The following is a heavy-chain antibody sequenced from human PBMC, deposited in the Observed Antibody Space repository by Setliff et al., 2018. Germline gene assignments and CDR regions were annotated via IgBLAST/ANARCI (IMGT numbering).Heavy chain of an antibody. J-gene: IGHJ6*02. CDR3: ARRYCSGGSCLEYYYYGMDV. CDR2: MNPNSGNT. Sequence: ASVKVSCKASGYTFTSYDINWVRQATGQGLEWMGWMNPNSGNTGYAQKFQGRVTITADKSTSTAYMGLSSLRSEDTAVYYCARRYCSGGSCLEYYYYGMDVWGQGTTVTVSS. V-gene: IGHV1-8*01. CDR1: GYTFTSYD. D-gene: IGHD2-15*01.